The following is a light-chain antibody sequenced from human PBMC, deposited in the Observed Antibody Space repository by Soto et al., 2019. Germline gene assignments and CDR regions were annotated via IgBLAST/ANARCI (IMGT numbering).Light chain of an antibody. Sequence: VLTQSPDTLSSSPGERAILSCRATETVGSNLAWFQQKPGQTPRLLIYDTSTRVPGIPARFRGTGYGRDFTLTISSLEPEDFAVYYCQQRSVWAPLNFGGGTEVQIK. CDR3: QQRSVWAPLN. J-gene: IGKJ4*01. V-gene: IGKV3-11*02. CDR2: DTS. CDR1: ETVGSN.